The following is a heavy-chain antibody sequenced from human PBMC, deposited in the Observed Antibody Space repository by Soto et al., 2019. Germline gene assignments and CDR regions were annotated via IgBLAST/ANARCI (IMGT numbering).Heavy chain of an antibody. CDR1: EYTFAGYY. V-gene: IGHV1-46*01. D-gene: IGHD3-16*01. CDR2: INAGGGST. Sequence: QVQLVQSGAEVKKPGASVKISCKASEYTFAGYYIHWVRQAPGQGLEWVGIINAGGGSTIYAQKFQDRVTMTSDTSTNTVYMTLSSLTSEDTAVYYCAREKGGLSDYWGQGTLVTVSS. CDR3: AREKGGLSDY. J-gene: IGHJ4*02.